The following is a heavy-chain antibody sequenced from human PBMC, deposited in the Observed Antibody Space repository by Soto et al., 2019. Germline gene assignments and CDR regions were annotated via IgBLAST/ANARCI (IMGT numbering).Heavy chain of an antibody. CDR3: ARGRYDILTGYPRAFDI. V-gene: IGHV1-18*04. D-gene: IGHD3-9*01. CDR2: ISAYNGNT. Sequence: GASVKVSCKASGYTFTSYGISWVRQAPGQGLEWMGWISAYNGNTNYAQKLRGRVTMTTDTSTSTAYMELRSLRSDDTAVYYCARGRYDILTGYPRAFDIWGQGTMVTVSS. CDR1: GYTFTSYG. J-gene: IGHJ3*02.